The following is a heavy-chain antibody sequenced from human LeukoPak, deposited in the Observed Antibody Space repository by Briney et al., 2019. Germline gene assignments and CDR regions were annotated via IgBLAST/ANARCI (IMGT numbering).Heavy chain of an antibody. CDR3: ARVGVSIAVAGYYFDY. Sequence: PSETLSLTCAVYGGSFSGYYWSWIRQPPGKGLEWIGEINHSGSTNYNPSLKSRVTISVDASKNQFSLKLSSVTAADTAVYYCARVGVSIAVAGYYFDYWGQGTLATVSS. CDR1: GGSFSGYY. D-gene: IGHD6-19*01. CDR2: INHSGST. V-gene: IGHV4-34*01. J-gene: IGHJ4*02.